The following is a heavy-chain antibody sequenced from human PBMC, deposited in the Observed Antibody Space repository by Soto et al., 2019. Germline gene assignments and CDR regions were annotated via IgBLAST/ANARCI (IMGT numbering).Heavy chain of an antibody. V-gene: IGHV4-59*01. CDR3: AREVGNYIDY. Sequence: QVQLQESGPGLVKPSETLSLTCSVSGGSISSYYWSWIRQPPGKGLEWIGYIHYSGNTNYNPSLKSRVTISVDTSKNQFSLKLSSVTAADTAVYYCAREVGNYIDYWGQGTLVTVSS. J-gene: IGHJ4*02. D-gene: IGHD1-26*01. CDR2: IHYSGNT. CDR1: GGSISSYY.